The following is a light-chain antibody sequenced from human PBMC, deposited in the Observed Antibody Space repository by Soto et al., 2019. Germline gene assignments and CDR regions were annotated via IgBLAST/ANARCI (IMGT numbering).Light chain of an antibody. Sequence: QSVLTQPPSASGTPGQRVTISCSGSGSNIGSNAINWYQQLPGTAPKLLIYSNYQRPSGVPDRFSGSKSGTSASLAISGLHSEDEADYYCAVWDDSLTGWVFAGGTKLTVL. CDR2: SNY. CDR3: AVWDDSLTGWV. V-gene: IGLV1-44*01. CDR1: GSNIGSNA. J-gene: IGLJ3*02.